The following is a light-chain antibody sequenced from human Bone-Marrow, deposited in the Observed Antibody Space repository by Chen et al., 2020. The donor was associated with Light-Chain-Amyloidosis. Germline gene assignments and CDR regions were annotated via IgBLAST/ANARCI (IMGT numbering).Light chain of an antibody. V-gene: IGLV2-14*01. CDR1: SSDVGGDNH. CDR2: EVN. CDR3: SSYTITNTLV. J-gene: IGLJ1*01. Sequence: QSVLTQSASVSGSPGQSITISCTGTSSDVGGDNHVSWYQQHPDKAPKLMIYEVNNRPSWVPDRFSGSKSDNTASLTISGLQTEDEADYFCSSYTITNTLVFGSGTRVTVL.